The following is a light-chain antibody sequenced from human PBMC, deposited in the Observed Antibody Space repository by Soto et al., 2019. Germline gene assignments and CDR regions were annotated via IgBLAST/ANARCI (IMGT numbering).Light chain of an antibody. Sequence: DLQMTQSPSSLSASVGDRVTVTCRTSHIVDTFLNWYQQKPGKAPKLLIYAASSVQSGVPARLSGSGSATFFTLTIHNLQPDDFATYFCQQTHSIPPTFGPGTKV. CDR2: AAS. CDR3: QQTHSIPPT. CDR1: HIVDTF. V-gene: IGKV1-39*01. J-gene: IGKJ2*01.